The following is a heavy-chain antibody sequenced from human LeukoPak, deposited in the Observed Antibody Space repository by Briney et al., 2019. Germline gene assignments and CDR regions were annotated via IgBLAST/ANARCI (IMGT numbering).Heavy chain of an antibody. J-gene: IGHJ4*02. V-gene: IGHV3-23*01. Sequence: PGGSLRLSCAASGFTFSSCAMSWVRQAPGKGLEWVSGISGGGGSTYYTDSVRGRFTISRDNSKNTLYLQMNSLRAEDTAKYYCAKGSGRQFDYWGRGTLVTVSS. D-gene: IGHD3-10*01. CDR3: AKGSGRQFDY. CDR1: GFTFSSCA. CDR2: ISGGGGST.